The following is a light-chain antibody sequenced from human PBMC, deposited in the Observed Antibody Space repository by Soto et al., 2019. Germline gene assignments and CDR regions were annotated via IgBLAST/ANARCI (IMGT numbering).Light chain of an antibody. CDR1: QSISNY. CDR3: QQSHSSPYT. Sequence: IQMTQSPSSLSASVGDRVTITCRASQSISNYLNWYQQKPGKAPRLLIYGVSTLQSGVPSRFSGSGSGTNFTLTISSLQPEDFATYSCQQSHSSPYTFGQGTKLEIK. CDR2: GVS. J-gene: IGKJ2*01. V-gene: IGKV1-39*01.